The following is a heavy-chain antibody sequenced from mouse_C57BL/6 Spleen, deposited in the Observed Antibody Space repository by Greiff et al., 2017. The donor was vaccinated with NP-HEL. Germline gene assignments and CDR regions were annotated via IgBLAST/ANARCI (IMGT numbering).Heavy chain of an antibody. CDR1: GYTFTSYW. CDR3: ARYEEGLRLWFAY. V-gene: IGHV1-69*01. J-gene: IGHJ3*01. CDR2: IDPSDSYT. Sequence: VQLQQPGAELVMPGASVKLSCKASGYTFTSYWMHWVKQRPGQGLEWIGEIDPSDSYTNYNQKFKGKSTLTVDKSSSTAYMQLSSLTSEDSAVYDCARYEEGLRLWFAYWGQGTLVTVSA. D-gene: IGHD2-4*01.